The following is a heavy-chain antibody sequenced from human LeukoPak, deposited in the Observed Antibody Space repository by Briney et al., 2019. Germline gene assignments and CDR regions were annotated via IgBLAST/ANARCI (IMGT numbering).Heavy chain of an antibody. CDR2: ISGSGGST. J-gene: IGHJ4*02. Sequence: PGGSLRLSCAASGFTFSGAWMCWVRQAPGKGLEWVSAISGSGGSTYYADSVKGRFTISRDNSRNTLYLQMNSLRADDTAVYYCAKQGCSGGSCYFDYWGQGTLVTVSS. D-gene: IGHD2-15*01. CDR1: GFTFSGAW. CDR3: AKQGCSGGSCYFDY. V-gene: IGHV3-23*01.